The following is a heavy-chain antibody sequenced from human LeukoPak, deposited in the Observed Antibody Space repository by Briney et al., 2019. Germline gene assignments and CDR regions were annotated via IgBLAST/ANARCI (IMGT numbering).Heavy chain of an antibody. CDR1: GLTLSAYY. V-gene: IGHV3-11*06. CDR3: ARGSACGDYFPLWAFDI. Sequence: GGSLRLSSAAPGLTLSAYYLRWIRQTPGKGLERVSYISSSISYTDDADSVKGRFTISRDTSKNSLYLQMNILRAEDTAVYYCARGSACGDYFPLWAFDIWGQGTMVTVSS. CDR2: ISSSISYT. D-gene: IGHD4-17*01. J-gene: IGHJ3*02.